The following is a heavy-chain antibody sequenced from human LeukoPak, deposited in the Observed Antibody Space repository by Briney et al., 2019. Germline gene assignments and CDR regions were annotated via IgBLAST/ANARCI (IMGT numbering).Heavy chain of an antibody. CDR1: RFTFSSCA. D-gene: IGHD1-26*01. CDR2: SSGNGGGT. J-gene: IGHJ4*02. Sequence: GGSLRLSCAASRFTFSSCAMNWVRQALGKGLEWVSGSSGNGGGTYYADSVKGRFTISRDNAKNTLYLQMNSLRAEDTAVYYCAKAGSIRFDYWGQGTLVTVSS. V-gene: IGHV3-23*01. CDR3: AKAGSIRFDY.